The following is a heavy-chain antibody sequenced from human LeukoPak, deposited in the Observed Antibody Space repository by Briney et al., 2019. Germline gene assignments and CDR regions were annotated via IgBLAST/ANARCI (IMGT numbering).Heavy chain of an antibody. D-gene: IGHD3-22*01. V-gene: IGHV3-7*01. Sequence: PGGSLRLSCAASGFTFSSYWMSWVRQAPGKGLEWVANIKQDGSEKYYADSVKGRFTISRDNAKNSLYLQMNSLRAEDTAVYYCARDYYDSSGYYLDYYYYYMDVWGKGTTVTVSS. CDR3: ARDYYDSSGYYLDYYYYYMDV. CDR1: GFTFSSYW. CDR2: IKQDGSEK. J-gene: IGHJ6*03.